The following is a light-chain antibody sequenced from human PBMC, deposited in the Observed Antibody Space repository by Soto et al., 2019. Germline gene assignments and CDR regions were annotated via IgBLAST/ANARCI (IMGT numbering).Light chain of an antibody. J-gene: IGLJ2*01. Sequence: QSALNQPASVSGSPGQSITISCTGTSSDVGGYNFVSWYQHHPGKAPKLMIYEVSNRPSGVSNRFSGSKSGNTASRTISGLQAEDEADYYCSSYTSSITRVVFGGGTTLNVL. V-gene: IGLV2-14*01. CDR1: SSDVGGYNF. CDR2: EVS. CDR3: SSYTSSITRVV.